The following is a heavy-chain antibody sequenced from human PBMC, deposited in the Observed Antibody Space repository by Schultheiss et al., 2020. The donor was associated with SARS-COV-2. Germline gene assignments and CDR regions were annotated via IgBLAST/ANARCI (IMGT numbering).Heavy chain of an antibody. V-gene: IGHV3-21*01. D-gene: IGHD5-12*01. CDR3: ARDATGYSGPHYYYYYMDV. Sequence: GGSLRLSCAASGFTFSSYSMNWVRQAPGKGLEWVSSISSSSSYIYYADSVKGRFTISRDNAKNSLYLQMNSLRAEDTAVYYCARDATGYSGPHYYYYYMDVWGKGTTVTVSS. CDR2: ISSSSSYI. J-gene: IGHJ6*03. CDR1: GFTFSSYS.